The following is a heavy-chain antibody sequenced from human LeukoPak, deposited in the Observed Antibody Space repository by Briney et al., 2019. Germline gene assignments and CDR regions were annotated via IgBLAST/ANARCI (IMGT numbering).Heavy chain of an antibody. CDR1: GGSFSGYY. D-gene: IGHD3-22*01. CDR3: ARVPYYYDSGGYHYYFDC. V-gene: IGHV4-34*01. CDR2: INHSGST. J-gene: IGHJ4*02. Sequence: SETLSLTCAVYGGSFSGYYWSWIRQPPGKGLEWIGEINHSGSTNYNPSLKSRVTISVDTSKNQFSLKLSSVTAADTAVYYCARVPYYYDSGGYHYYFDCWGPGTVVTVSS.